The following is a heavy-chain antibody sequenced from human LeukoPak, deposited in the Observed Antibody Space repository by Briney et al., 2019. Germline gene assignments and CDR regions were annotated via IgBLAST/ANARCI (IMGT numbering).Heavy chain of an antibody. D-gene: IGHD5-18*01. CDR2: ITCNGATT. CDR1: GFSFSSSA. CDR3: AKERRRVDTEMVRSYYFEN. J-gene: IGHJ4*02. V-gene: IGHV3-23*01. Sequence: PGESLRLSCAGSGFSFSSSAMSWVRQTPGKGLEWVSSITCNGATTYYSDSVKGRFTISRDNSRNTLSLKMSSLRVEDTAVYYCAKERRRVDTEMVRSYYFENWGQGTLVSVSS.